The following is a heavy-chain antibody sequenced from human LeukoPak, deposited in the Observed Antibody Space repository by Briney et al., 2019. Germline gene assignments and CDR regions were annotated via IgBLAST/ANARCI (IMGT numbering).Heavy chain of an antibody. CDR3: AKLVIGYGELDY. CDR2: ISGSGGST. D-gene: IGHD4-17*01. Sequence: PGASLRLSCAASGFTFSSYAMGWVRQAPGKGLEWVSAISGSGGSTYYADSVKGRFTISRDNSKNTLYLQMNSLRAEDTAVYYCAKLVIGYGELDYWGQGTLVTVSS. V-gene: IGHV3-23*01. CDR1: GFTFSSYA. J-gene: IGHJ4*02.